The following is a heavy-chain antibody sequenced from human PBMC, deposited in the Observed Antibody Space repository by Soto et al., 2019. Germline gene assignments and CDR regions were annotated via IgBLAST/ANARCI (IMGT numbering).Heavy chain of an antibody. CDR1: RFSLTTPGMC. CDR3: AHIRGAGAYYYYPMDV. D-gene: IGHD3-10*01. CDR2: IDWDDDK. J-gene: IGHJ6*02. Sequence: SGPTLVNPRQTLTLTCTFSRFSLTTPGMCVSWIRQPPGKALEWLAVIDWDDDKYYSTSLKTRLSISMDTSKNQVVLEMTNVAPVDTATYYCAHIRGAGAYYYYPMDVWGQGTTVTVSS. V-gene: IGHV2-70*12.